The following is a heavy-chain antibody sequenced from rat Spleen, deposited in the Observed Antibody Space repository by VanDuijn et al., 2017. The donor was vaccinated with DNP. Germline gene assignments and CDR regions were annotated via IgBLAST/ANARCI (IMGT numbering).Heavy chain of an antibody. Sequence: VQLKESGPGLVQPSQTLSLTCTVSGFSLTTYGVSWIRQSPGKGLEWVATISYDGSRTYHRDSVEGRFTISRDNAKSTLFLQMDSLRSEDTATYYCARRGYYGLSYYFDNWGQGVMVTVSS. V-gene: IGHV5-29*01. CDR3: ARRGYYGLSYYFDN. D-gene: IGHD1-6*01. CDR1: GFSLTTYG. CDR2: ISYDGSRT. J-gene: IGHJ2*01.